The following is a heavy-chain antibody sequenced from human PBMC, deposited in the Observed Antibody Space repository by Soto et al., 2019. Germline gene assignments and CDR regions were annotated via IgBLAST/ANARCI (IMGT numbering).Heavy chain of an antibody. CDR2: ISWNSGNI. V-gene: IGHV3-9*01. CDR3: AKDRYYGSGSPLFDY. J-gene: IGHJ4*02. D-gene: IGHD3-10*01. CDR1: GFTFDDYA. Sequence: EVQLVESGGGLVQPGRSLRLSCAASGFTFDDYAMHWVRQAPGKGLEWVSGISWNSGNIGYADSVKGRFTISRDNAKNSLYLQMNSLRAEDTALYYSAKDRYYGSGSPLFDYWGQGTLVTVSS.